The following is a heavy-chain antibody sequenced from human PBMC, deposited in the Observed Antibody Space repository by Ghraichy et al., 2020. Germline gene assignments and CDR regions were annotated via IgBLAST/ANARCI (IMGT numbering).Heavy chain of an antibody. D-gene: IGHD1-14*01. CDR3: ARDFFSSITSPNYYYGMDL. J-gene: IGHJ6*02. CDR1: GSTFTTYY. Sequence: KVSCKASGSTFTTYYIHWVRQAPGQGLEWMGRINPNTADTKYAQKFQGRVTMTRDTSIDTAYMDLSSLRSDDTAVYYCARDFFSSITSPNYYYGMDLWGQGTAVTVSS. CDR2: INPNTADT. V-gene: IGHV1-2*06.